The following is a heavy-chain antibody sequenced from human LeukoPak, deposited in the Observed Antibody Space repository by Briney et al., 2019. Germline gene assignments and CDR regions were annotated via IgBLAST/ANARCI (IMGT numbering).Heavy chain of an antibody. CDR2: ISYDGGNK. Sequence: LPGGSLRLSCAASGFTFSSYAMSWVRQAPGKGLEWVAVISYDGGNKYYADSVKGRFTISRDNSKNTLYLQMNSLRADDTAVYYCAKDFSSSGYYFDYWGQGTLVTVSS. V-gene: IGHV3-30*18. CDR3: AKDFSSSGYYFDY. J-gene: IGHJ4*02. D-gene: IGHD3-22*01. CDR1: GFTFSSYA.